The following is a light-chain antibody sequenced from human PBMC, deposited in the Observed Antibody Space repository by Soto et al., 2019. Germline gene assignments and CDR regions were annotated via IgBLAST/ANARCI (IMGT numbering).Light chain of an antibody. J-gene: IGKJ2*01. V-gene: IGKV3D-15*01. CDR3: QQYNDVPFT. CDR2: SAS. Sequence: ETVMTQSPATLSVSPGDRATLSCRASQTLDNTLAWYQQRPGQAPTRLIYSASPRATGVPARFSGSGSGTDFTLTISSLQSEDFGMYYCQQYNDVPFTFGQGTNLEIK. CDR1: QTLDNT.